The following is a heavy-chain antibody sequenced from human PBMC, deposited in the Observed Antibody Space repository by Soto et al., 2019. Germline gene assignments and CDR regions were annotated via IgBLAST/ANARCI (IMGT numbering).Heavy chain of an antibody. CDR3: ARRMRFGDFDY. D-gene: IGHD3-10*01. V-gene: IGHV4-59*08. CDR2: IYYSGST. Sequence: SEILSLTCTVSGGSISSYYWSWIRQPPGKGLEWIGYIYYSGSTNYNPSLKSRVTISVDTSKNQFSLKLSSVTAADTAVYYCARRMRFGDFDYWGQGTLVTVSS. CDR1: GGSISSYY. J-gene: IGHJ4*02.